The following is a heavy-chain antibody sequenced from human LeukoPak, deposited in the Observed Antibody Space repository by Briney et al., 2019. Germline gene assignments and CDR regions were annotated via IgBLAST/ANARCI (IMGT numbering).Heavy chain of an antibody. J-gene: IGHJ4*02. V-gene: IGHV4-30-2*01. CDR1: SGSISSGAYS. CDR3: ARGWSPASSGMEI. CDR2: IYYRGST. D-gene: IGHD6-13*01. Sequence: TSSETLSLTCTVSSGSISSGAYSWTWLRQPPGKGLEWIGYIYYRGSTYYNPSLHSRVTISADTSKNQFSLELDSVTAADTAVYYCARGWSPASSGMEIWGQGILVTVSS.